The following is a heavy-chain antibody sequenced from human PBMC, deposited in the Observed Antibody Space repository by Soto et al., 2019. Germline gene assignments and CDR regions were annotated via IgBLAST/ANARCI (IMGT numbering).Heavy chain of an antibody. Sequence: SETLSLTCTVSGCSISSSSYYWGWIRQPPGKGLEWIGSIYYSGSTYYNPSLKSRVTISVDTSKNQFSLKLSSVTAADTAVYYCARLRAAAAGVFDYWGQGTLVTVSS. D-gene: IGHD6-13*01. CDR3: ARLRAAAAGVFDY. CDR1: GCSISSSSYY. V-gene: IGHV4-39*01. CDR2: IYYSGST. J-gene: IGHJ4*02.